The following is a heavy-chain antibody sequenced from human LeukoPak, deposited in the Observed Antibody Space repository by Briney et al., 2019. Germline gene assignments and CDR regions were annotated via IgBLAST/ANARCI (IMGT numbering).Heavy chain of an antibody. J-gene: IGHJ4*02. Sequence: GSLRLSCAASGFTFTNYAMSWIRQPPGKGLEWIGYIYYTGSTNYNPSLKSRVTISVDTSKNQFSPKLSYVNAAATAVYYCARYISSGLDYWGQGTLVTVSS. CDR2: IYYTGST. CDR1: GFTFTNYA. D-gene: IGHD6-6*01. V-gene: IGHV4-59*08. CDR3: ARYISSGLDY.